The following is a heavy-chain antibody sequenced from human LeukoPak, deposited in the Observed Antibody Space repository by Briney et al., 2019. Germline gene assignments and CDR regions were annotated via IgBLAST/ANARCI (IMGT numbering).Heavy chain of an antibody. J-gene: IGHJ6*03. CDR1: GGSFSGYY. D-gene: IGHD6-6*01. Sequence: SETLSLTCAVYGGSFSGYYWSWIRQPPGKGLEWIGEINHSGSTNYNPSLKSRVTISVDTSKNQFSLKLSSVTAADTAVYYCARSPRSSSPNYYYYMDVWGKGTTVTVSS. CDR2: INHSGST. V-gene: IGHV4-34*01. CDR3: ARSPRSSSPNYYYYMDV.